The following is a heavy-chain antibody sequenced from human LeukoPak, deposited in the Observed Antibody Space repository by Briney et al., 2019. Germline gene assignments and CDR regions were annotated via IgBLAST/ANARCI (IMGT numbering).Heavy chain of an antibody. CDR2: ISSSGGST. CDR3: AKDRGMVVVAHLDY. D-gene: IGHD3-22*01. J-gene: IGHJ4*02. V-gene: IGHV3-23*01. Sequence: GRSLRLSCVVSGFTFRTFVMHWVRQAPGKGLEWVSAISSSGGSTYYADSVKGRFTISRDNSKNTLYLQMNSLRAEDTAVYYCAKDRGMVVVAHLDYWGQGTLVTVSS. CDR1: GFTFRTFV.